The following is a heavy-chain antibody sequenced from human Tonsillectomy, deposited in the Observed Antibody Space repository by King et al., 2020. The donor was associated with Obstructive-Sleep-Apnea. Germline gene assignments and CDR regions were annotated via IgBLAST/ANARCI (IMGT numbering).Heavy chain of an antibody. CDR3: ARGPPRDDYGDLHEVY. Sequence: VQLVESGGGLVQPGGSLRLSCTVSGFTFSNYWMTWVRQAPGKGLEWVANIKHDGGEKDDVDSVKGRFTISRDNAKNSLYLQMNSLRAEDTAVYYCARGPPRDDYGDLHEVYWGQGTLVTVSS. CDR2: IKHDGGEK. J-gene: IGHJ4*02. V-gene: IGHV3-7*01. CDR1: GFTFSNYW. D-gene: IGHD4-17*01.